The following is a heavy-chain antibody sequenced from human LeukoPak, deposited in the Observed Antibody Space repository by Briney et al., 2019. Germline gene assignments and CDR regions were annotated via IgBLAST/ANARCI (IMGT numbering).Heavy chain of an antibody. J-gene: IGHJ6*03. Sequence: GGSLRLSCAASGFTFSNYWMSWVRQAPGKGLEWVAIIKQDGSEKYYVDSVKGRFTISRDNSKNSLYLKMNSLRAEDTAVYYCASTTRGGTYYYYMDVWGKGTTVTISS. CDR3: ASTTRGGTYYYYMDV. CDR2: IKQDGSEK. V-gene: IGHV3-7*03. CDR1: GFTFSNYW. D-gene: IGHD1-1*01.